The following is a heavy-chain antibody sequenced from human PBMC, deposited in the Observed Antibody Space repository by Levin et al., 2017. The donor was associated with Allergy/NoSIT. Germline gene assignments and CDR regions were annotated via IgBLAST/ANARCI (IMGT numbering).Heavy chain of an antibody. CDR1: GFTFSSYG. V-gene: IGHV3-30*03. CDR3: ASRGYYYDSSGYPIDY. Sequence: GGSLRLSCAASGFTFSSYGMHWVRQAPGKGLEWVAVISYDGSNKYYADSVKGRFTISRDNSKNTLYLQMNSLRAEDMAVYYCASRGYYYDSSGYPIDYWGQGTLVTVSS. J-gene: IGHJ4*02. D-gene: IGHD3-22*01. CDR2: ISYDGSNK.